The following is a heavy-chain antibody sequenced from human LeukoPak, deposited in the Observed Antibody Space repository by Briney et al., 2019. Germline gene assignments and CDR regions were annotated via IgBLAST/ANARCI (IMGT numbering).Heavy chain of an antibody. Sequence: ASVKVSCKASGYTYTSHGIVWVRQAPGQGLEWMGWISAYNANTNYAQRFQGRLTLTIDPSASVAYMELTSLRSDDTAVYFCARTNMVFGVDIEQNWFDPWGQGSRVTVSS. CDR2: ISAYNANT. V-gene: IGHV1-18*01. D-gene: IGHD3-3*01. CDR1: GYTYTSHG. J-gene: IGHJ5*02. CDR3: ARTNMVFGVDIEQNWFDP.